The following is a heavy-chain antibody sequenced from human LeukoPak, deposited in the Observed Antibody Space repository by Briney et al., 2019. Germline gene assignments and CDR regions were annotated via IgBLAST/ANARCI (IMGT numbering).Heavy chain of an antibody. CDR3: AREGSYCSGGSCYGKTTFYYYYMDV. CDR2: INPNSGGT. D-gene: IGHD2-15*01. V-gene: IGHV1-2*02. Sequence: ASVKVSCKASGYTFTGYYMHWVRQAPGQGLEWMGWINPNSGGTNYAQKFQGRVTMTRDTSISTAYMELSRLRSDDTAVYYCAREGSYCSGGSCYGKTTFYYYYMDVWGKGTTVTVSS. CDR1: GYTFTGYY. J-gene: IGHJ6*03.